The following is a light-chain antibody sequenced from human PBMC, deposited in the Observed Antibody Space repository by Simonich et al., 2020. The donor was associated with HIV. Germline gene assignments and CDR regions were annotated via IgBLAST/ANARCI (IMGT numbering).Light chain of an antibody. CDR3: QQYNNWPLT. Sequence: EIVMTQSPATLSVSPGERATLPCRASQSVSSNLAWYQQKPGQAPRLLIYGASTRATGIPARFSGSGSGTECTLTISSLQSEEFAVYYCQQYNNWPLTFGGGTKVEIK. CDR1: QSVSSN. CDR2: GAS. V-gene: IGKV3-15*01. J-gene: IGKJ4*01.